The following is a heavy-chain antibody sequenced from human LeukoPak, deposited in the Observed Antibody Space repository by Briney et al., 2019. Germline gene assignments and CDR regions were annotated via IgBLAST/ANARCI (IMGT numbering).Heavy chain of an antibody. CDR3: AMTTVTYDAFAI. CDR1: GFTFDDYA. J-gene: IGHJ3*02. V-gene: IGHV3-9*01. Sequence: GRSLRLSCAASGFTFDDYAMHWVRQAPGKGLEWVSGISWNSGSIGYADSVKGRFTISRDNAKNSLYLQMNSLRAEDTALYYCAMTTVTYDAFAIWGQGTMVTVSS. D-gene: IGHD4-17*01. CDR2: ISWNSGSI.